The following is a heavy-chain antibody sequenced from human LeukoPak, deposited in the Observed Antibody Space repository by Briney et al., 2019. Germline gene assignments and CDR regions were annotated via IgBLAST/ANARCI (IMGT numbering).Heavy chain of an antibody. CDR1: GYSFTSNW. D-gene: IGHD6-6*01. Sequence: GESLKISCKGSGYSFTSNWIGWVRQMPGKGVEWMGIIYPGGFDTRYRPSFQGQVTISADKSINTAYLQWSSLKASDTAMYYCARHVGEYSRSPFDCWGQGTLVTVSS. CDR3: ARHVGEYSRSPFDC. J-gene: IGHJ4*02. CDR2: IYPGGFDT. V-gene: IGHV5-51*01.